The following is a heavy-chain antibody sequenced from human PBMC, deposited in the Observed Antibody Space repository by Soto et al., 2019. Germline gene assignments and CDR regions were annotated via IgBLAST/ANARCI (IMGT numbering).Heavy chain of an antibody. D-gene: IGHD6-13*01. J-gene: IGHJ5*02. Sequence: SVKVSCKASGGTFSSYAISWVRQAPGQGLEWMGGIIPIFGTANYAQKFQGRVTITADESTSTAYMELSSLRSEDTAVYYCAILGDAAAGGWFDPWGQGTLVTVSS. CDR2: IIPIFGTA. CDR1: GGTFSSYA. V-gene: IGHV1-69*13. CDR3: AILGDAAAGGWFDP.